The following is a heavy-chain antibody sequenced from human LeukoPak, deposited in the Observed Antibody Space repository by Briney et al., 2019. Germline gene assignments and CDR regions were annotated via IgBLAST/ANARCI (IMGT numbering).Heavy chain of an antibody. J-gene: IGHJ1*01. Sequence: SSETLSLTCAVYGGSFSGYYWSWIRQPPGKGLEWIGEINHSGSTNYNPSLKSRVTISVDTSKNQFSLKLSSVTAADTAVYYCASRDYYDSSGYYYGGFQHWGQGTLVTVSS. CDR1: GGSFSGYY. CDR2: INHSGST. V-gene: IGHV4-34*01. D-gene: IGHD3-22*01. CDR3: ASRDYYDSSGYYYGGFQH.